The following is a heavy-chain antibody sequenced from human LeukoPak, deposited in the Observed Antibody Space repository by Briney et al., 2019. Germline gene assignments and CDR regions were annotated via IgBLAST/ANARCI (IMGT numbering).Heavy chain of an antibody. J-gene: IGHJ6*03. V-gene: IGHV3-33*06. Sequence: GGSLRLSCAASEFAFSFTGMHWVRQAPGKGLEWVALIWYDGSHQYYAGSVKGRFTISRDNSKNTLYLQMNSLRAEDTAVYYCAKGPDDFWSGYYMDVWGKGTTVTVSS. CDR2: IWYDGSHQ. CDR1: EFAFSFTG. CDR3: AKGPDDFWSGYYMDV. D-gene: IGHD3-3*01.